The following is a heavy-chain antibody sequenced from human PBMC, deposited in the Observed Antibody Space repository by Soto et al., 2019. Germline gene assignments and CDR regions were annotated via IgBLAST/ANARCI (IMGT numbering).Heavy chain of an antibody. CDR2: ISPSSGHI. CDR3: AGGRGGACHKNYGMDV. J-gene: IGHJ6*02. Sequence: EVHLVESGGGLVKPGGSLRLSCAVSGFTFSSCTMNWVRQAPGKGLEWVSSISPSSGHIYYADSVKGRFTISRDNAKKSRCLRGKSLRGGDRAVWWGAGGRGGACHKNYGMDVWGQGTTVTVSS. D-gene: IGHD2-15*01. V-gene: IGHV3-21*01. CDR1: GFTFSSCT.